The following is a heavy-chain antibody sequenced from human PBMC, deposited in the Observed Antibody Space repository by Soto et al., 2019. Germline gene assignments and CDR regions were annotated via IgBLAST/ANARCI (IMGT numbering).Heavy chain of an antibody. D-gene: IGHD3-10*01. V-gene: IGHV1-18*01. CDR3: ARDLDASGSYYTKY. CDR2: ISPYKGNT. CDR1: GYTFSSIG. J-gene: IGHJ4*02. Sequence: QVQLVQSGAEVKKPGASVKVSCKTSGYTFSSIGITWVRQAPGQGLEWMGWISPYKGNTYYAQRLQGRVTMSTDTSTSTAYMALRSLTSADTAVYFCARDLDASGSYYTKYWGQGTLVTVSS.